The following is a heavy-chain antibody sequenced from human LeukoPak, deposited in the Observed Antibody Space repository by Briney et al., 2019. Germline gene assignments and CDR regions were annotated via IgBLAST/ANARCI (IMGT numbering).Heavy chain of an antibody. Sequence: ASVKVSCKASGYSVINSGISWVRQAPGQGLEWMGWMSTYNANTKYAQNLQGRVTITTDNSTSTAYMELRGLRSDDTAVYYCARDHNWNPLVYWGQGTLVTVSS. D-gene: IGHD1-20*01. V-gene: IGHV1-18*01. CDR1: GYSVINSG. CDR2: MSTYNANT. CDR3: ARDHNWNPLVY. J-gene: IGHJ4*02.